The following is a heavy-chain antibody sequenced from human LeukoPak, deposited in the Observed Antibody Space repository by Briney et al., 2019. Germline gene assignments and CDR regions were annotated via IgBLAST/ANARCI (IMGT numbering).Heavy chain of an antibody. J-gene: IGHJ4*02. CDR3: ARGSGGDYFDY. D-gene: IGHD1-26*01. V-gene: IGHV3-7*01. CDR1: GFTFSSYW. Sequence: PGGSLRLSCAASGFTFSSYWMRWVRQAPGKGLEWVANIKQDGSEKYYVDSGKGRFTISRDNAKKSLYLQMNRLRAEDTAVYYCARGSGGDYFDYWGQGTLVTVSS. CDR2: IKQDGSEK.